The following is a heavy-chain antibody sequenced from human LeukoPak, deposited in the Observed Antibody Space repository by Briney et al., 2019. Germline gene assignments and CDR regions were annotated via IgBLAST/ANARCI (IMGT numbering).Heavy chain of an antibody. CDR2: INTHSGNP. D-gene: IGHD3-10*01. CDR3: ARPAPGSGTYGHAFDI. J-gene: IGHJ3*02. CDR1: GYSFTSQG. V-gene: IGHV7-4-1*02. Sequence: ASVKVSCKASGYSFTSQGMNWVRQAPGQGLEWMGWINTHSGNPTYAQGFTGRFVFSLDASVSTASLQWSSLKASDTAMYYCARPAPGSGTYGHAFDIWGQGTMVTVSS.